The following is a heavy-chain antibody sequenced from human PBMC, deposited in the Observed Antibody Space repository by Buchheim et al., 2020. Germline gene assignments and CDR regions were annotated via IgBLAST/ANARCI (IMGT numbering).Heavy chain of an antibody. D-gene: IGHD3-22*01. CDR2: IKKDGSEE. J-gene: IGHJ5*02. CDR3: ARKTFYYDNIKGWFGP. V-gene: IGHV3-7*01. Sequence: EVQLVESGGGLVQPGGSLRLSCAASGFTFSSYWMSWVRQAPGKGLEWVANIKKDGSEEDYVDSVKGRFTISSDNAKTSLYLQMNSLRAEDTAVYYCARKTFYYDNIKGWFGPWGQGTL. CDR1: GFTFSSYW.